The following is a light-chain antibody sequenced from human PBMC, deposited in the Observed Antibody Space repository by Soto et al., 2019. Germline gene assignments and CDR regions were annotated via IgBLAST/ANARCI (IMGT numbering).Light chain of an antibody. V-gene: IGKV1-12*01. CDR3: QQANSFPVT. J-gene: IGKJ4*01. CDR2: TAS. Sequence: DIQMTQSPSSVSASVGDRVTITCRASQGISSCLAWYQQKPVKAPNLLIYTASILQSGVPSRFSGSGSGTDFTLTISSLKPEDSATYNCQQANSFPVTFGGGTKVEI. CDR1: QGISSC.